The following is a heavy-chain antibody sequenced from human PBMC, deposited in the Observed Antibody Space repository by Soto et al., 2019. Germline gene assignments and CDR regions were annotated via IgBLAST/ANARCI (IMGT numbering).Heavy chain of an antibody. V-gene: IGHV1-18*01. CDR1: GYTFTSYG. CDR2: ISAYNGNT. D-gene: IGHD2-15*01. CDR3: ARSVGYCSGGSCYSEKAPFDY. Sequence: GASVKVSCKASGYTFTSYGISWVRQAPGQGLEWMGWISAYNGNTNYAQKLQGRVTMTTDTSTSTAYMELRSLRSDDTAVYYCARSVGYCSGGSCYSEKAPFDYWGQGTLVTVSS. J-gene: IGHJ4*02.